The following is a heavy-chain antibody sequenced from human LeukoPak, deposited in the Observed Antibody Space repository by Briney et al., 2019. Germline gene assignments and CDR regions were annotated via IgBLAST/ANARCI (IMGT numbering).Heavy chain of an antibody. Sequence: PGGSLRLSCAASGFTFSSYAMSWVRQAPGKGLEWVSIISGSGGSTYYADSVKGRFTVSRDNSKNTPYLQMGSLRAEDTTVYYCAKDSPRTKNPGTVSGPWGRDTLVTVSS. J-gene: IGHJ1*01. V-gene: IGHV3-23*01. D-gene: IGHD6-13*01. CDR2: ISGSGGST. CDR3: AKDSPRTKNPGTVSGP. CDR1: GFTFSSYA.